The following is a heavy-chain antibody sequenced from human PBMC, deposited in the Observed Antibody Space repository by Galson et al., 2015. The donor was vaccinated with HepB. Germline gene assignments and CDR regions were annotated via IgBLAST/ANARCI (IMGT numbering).Heavy chain of an antibody. J-gene: IGHJ5*02. CDR1: GGSVSSGSYY. D-gene: IGHD3-16*01. V-gene: IGHV4-61*01. CDR2: IYYSGST. CDR3: ASGVFTSDVDWFDP. Sequence: SETLSLTCTVSGGSVSSGSYYWSWIRQPPGKGLEWIGYIYYSGSTNYNPSLMSRVTISVDTSKNQFSLKLSAVTAADTAVYYCASGVFTSDVDWFDPSGQGTLVTVSS.